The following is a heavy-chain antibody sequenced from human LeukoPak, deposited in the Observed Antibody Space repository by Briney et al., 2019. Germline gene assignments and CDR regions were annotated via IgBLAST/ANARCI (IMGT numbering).Heavy chain of an antibody. D-gene: IGHD3-9*01. CDR3: AREGYPTPRYFDYYYYMDV. V-gene: IGHV3-30*04. CDR1: GFTFSSYA. J-gene: IGHJ6*03. Sequence: PGGSLRLSCAASGFTFSSYAMHWARQAPGKGLEWVAVISYDGSNKYYADSVKGRFTISRDNSKNTLYLQMNSLRAEDTAVYYCAREGYPTPRYFDYYYYMDVWGKGTTVTVSS. CDR2: ISYDGSNK.